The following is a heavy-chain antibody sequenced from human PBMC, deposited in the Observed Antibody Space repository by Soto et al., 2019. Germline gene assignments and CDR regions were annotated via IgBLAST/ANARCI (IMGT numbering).Heavy chain of an antibody. D-gene: IGHD6-19*01. CDR2: IYYSGST. V-gene: IGHV4-61*01. CDR3: ARDIIAVAGRKHLNWFDP. Sequence: PSETLSLTCTVSGGSVSSGSYYWSWIRQPPGKGLEWIGYIYYSGSTNYNPSLKSRVTISVDTSKNQFSLKLSSVTAADTAVYYCARDIIAVAGRKHLNWFDPWGQGTLVTVSS. CDR1: GGSVSSGSYY. J-gene: IGHJ5*02.